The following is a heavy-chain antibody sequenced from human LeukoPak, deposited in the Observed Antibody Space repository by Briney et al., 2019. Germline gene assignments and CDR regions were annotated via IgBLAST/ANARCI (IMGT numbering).Heavy chain of an antibody. J-gene: IGHJ4*02. CDR2: IDSGGST. CDR3: ARSYYGSGSYYKPGY. D-gene: IGHD3-10*01. V-gene: IGHV3-53*05. CDR1: EFTVRSYH. Sequence: GGSLRLSCAASEFTVRSYHMSWVRQAPGKGLEWVAVIDSGGSTDYADSVKGRFTISRDTSKNTLYLQMGSLRAEDMAVYYCARSYYGSGSYYKPGYWGQGTLVTVSS.